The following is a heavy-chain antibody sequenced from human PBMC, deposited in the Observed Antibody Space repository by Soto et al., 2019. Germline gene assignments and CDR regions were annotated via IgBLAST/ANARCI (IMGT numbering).Heavy chain of an antibody. Sequence: SETLSLTCTVSGGSISSSSYYWGWIRQPPGKGLEWIGSIYYSGSTYYNPSLKSRVTISVDTSKNQFSLKLSSVTAADTAVYYCARRASVVGDPYYFDYWGQGTLVTVSS. D-gene: IGHD1-26*01. CDR3: ARRASVVGDPYYFDY. CDR2: IYYSGST. J-gene: IGHJ4*02. CDR1: GGSISSSSYY. V-gene: IGHV4-39*01.